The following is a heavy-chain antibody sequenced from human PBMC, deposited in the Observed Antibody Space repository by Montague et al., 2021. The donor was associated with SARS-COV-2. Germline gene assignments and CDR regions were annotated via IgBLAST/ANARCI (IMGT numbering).Heavy chain of an antibody. J-gene: IGHJ6*02. CDR2: TYYRSKWYN. V-gene: IGHV6-1*01. Sequence: CAISGDSVSSNSATWNWVRQSPSRGLEWLGRTYYRSKWYNDYAVSVRGRVTINPGTSKNQFSLQPNSVTPEDTAIYYCTSGREGNYNVMDVWGQGTTVTVSS. CDR3: TSGREGNYNVMDV. D-gene: IGHD1-1*01. CDR1: GDSVSSNSAT.